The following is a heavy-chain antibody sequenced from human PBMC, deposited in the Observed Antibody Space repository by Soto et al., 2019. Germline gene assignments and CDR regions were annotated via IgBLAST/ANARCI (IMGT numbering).Heavy chain of an antibody. CDR3: GNEVLRLGGLDV. CDR2: IYYSGST. D-gene: IGHD4-17*01. J-gene: IGHJ6*02. CDR1: GGSISSYY. Sequence: QVQLQESGPGLVKPSETLSLTCTVSGGSISSYYWSWIRQPPGKGLEWIGYIYYSGSTNYNPSLKSRINLSLGTPKNLFAPKLSAVTSADTAGYYCGNEVLRLGGLDVWGQGTTVTVSS. V-gene: IGHV4-59*01.